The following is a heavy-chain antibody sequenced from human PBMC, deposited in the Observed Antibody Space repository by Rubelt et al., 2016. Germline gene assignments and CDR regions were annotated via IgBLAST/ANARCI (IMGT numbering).Heavy chain of an antibody. J-gene: IGHJ5*02. V-gene: IGHV4-39*01. CDR2: IYYSGST. D-gene: IGHD3-10*01. CDR1: GGSISSSSYY. Sequence: QLQLQESGPGLVKPSETLSLTCTVSGGSISSSSYYWGWIRQPPGNGLECIGSIYYSGSTYYNPSLNGRVPLYVETAKNQFSLKLSAVTAAETVVYYCARHKVLGGVFDPWGEGTLVTVSS. CDR3: ARHKVLGGVFDP.